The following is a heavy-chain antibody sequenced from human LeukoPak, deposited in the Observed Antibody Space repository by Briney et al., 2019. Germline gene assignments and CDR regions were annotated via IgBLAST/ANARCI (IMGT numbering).Heavy chain of an antibody. CDR1: GGSISSGGYY. CDR3: ARLPGVREHPYYYYYGMDV. V-gene: IGHV4-31*03. CDR2: IYYSGST. J-gene: IGHJ6*02. D-gene: IGHD5-24*01. Sequence: SETLSLTCTVSGGSISSGGYYWSWIRQHPGKGLEWIGYIYYSGSTYYNPSLKSRVTISVDTSKNQFSLKLSSVTAADTAVYYCARLPGVREHPYYYYYGMDVWGQGTTVTVSS.